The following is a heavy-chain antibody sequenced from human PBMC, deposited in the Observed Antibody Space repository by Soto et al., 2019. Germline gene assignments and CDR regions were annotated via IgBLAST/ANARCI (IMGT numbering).Heavy chain of an antibody. Sequence: SGPTLVNPTQTLTLTFTFSGFSLITIVGCVGWIRHPPGKALEWLALIYWNDDKRYSPSLKSRLTITKDTSKNQVVLTMTNMDPVDTATYYCAHTYASSGYYYVNSPYWGQGTLVTVSS. V-gene: IGHV2-5*01. D-gene: IGHD3-22*01. J-gene: IGHJ4*02. CDR2: IYWNDDK. CDR1: GFSLITIVGC. CDR3: AHTYASSGYYYVNSPY.